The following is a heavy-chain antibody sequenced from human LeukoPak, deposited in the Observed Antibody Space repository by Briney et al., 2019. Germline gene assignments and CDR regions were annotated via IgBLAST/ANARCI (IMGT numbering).Heavy chain of an antibody. V-gene: IGHV4-39*07. CDR2: IYYSGST. J-gene: IGHJ1*01. CDR3: ARIRWDLAVAGTVYFQH. Sequence: PSETLSLTCTVSGGSISSSSYYWGWIRQPPGKGLEWIGSIYYSGSTYYNPSLKSRVTISVDTSKNQFSLKLSSVTAADTAVYYCARIRWDLAVAGTVYFQHWGQGTLVTVSS. D-gene: IGHD6-19*01. CDR1: GGSISSSSYY.